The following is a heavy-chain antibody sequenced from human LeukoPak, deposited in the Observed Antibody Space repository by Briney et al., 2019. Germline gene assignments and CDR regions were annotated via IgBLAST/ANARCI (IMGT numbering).Heavy chain of an antibody. CDR3: VRDRGEWIDQYYGMDV. D-gene: IGHD3-10*01. CDR2: IIPIFGTA. Sequence: GASVKVSCKASGGTFSSYAISWVRQAPGQGLEWMGGIIPIFGTANYAQKVQGRVTMTTDTSTSTAYMELRSLRSDDTAVYYCVRDRGEWIDQYYGMDVWGQGTTVTVSS. CDR1: GGTFSSYA. J-gene: IGHJ6*02. V-gene: IGHV1-69*05.